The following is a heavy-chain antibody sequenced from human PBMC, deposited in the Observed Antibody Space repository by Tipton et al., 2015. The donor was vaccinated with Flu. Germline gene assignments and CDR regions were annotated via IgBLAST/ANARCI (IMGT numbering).Heavy chain of an antibody. CDR1: GFTFSNYA. D-gene: IGHD2-2*02. CDR2: ITSNGDNT. J-gene: IGHJ6*02. Sequence: SLRLSCAASGFTFSNYAMDWVRQAPGKGLEYVSLITSNGDNTYYADSVEGRFTISSDNSKNTQYLQMGRLRADDMAVYYCARVMNTELVDVWGLGTTVTVSS. V-gene: IGHV3-64*02. CDR3: ARVMNTELVDV.